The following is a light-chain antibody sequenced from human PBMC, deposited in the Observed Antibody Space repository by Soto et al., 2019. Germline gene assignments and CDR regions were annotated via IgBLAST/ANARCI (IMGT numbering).Light chain of an antibody. J-gene: IGLJ2*01. CDR2: DVN. CDR1: SSDVGGYNY. V-gene: IGLV2-14*01. Sequence: QSALTQPASVSGSPGQSITISCTGTSSDVGGYNYVSWYQQHPGKAPKLMIYDVNTRPSGVSNHFSGSKSGNTASLTISGLQAEDEADYYCSSYTSSISFGGGTKVTVL. CDR3: SSYTSSIS.